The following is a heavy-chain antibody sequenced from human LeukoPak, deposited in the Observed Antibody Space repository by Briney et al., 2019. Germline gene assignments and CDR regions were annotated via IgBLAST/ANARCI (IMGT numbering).Heavy chain of an antibody. J-gene: IGHJ4*02. CDR3: ARGADYSSLDY. D-gene: IGHD5-12*01. V-gene: IGHV4-59*01. CDR2: IYYSGST. Sequence: PSETLSLTCTVSGGSISSYYWSWIRQPPGKGLEWIGYIYYSGSTNYHPSLKSRLTISVDTSKNQFSLKLSSVTAADTAVYYCARGADYSSLDYWGQGTLLTVSS. CDR1: GGSISSYY.